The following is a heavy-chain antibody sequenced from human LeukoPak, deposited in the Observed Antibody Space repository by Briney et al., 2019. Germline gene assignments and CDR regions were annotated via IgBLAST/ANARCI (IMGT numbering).Heavy chain of an antibody. J-gene: IGHJ4*02. CDR2: INAGNGNT. CDR1: GYTFTSYA. V-gene: IGHV1-3*01. CDR3: ARARGGGATPFDY. D-gene: IGHD1-26*01. Sequence: ASVKVSCKASGYTFTSYAMHWVRQAPGQRLEWMGWINAGNGNTKYSQKFQGRVTITRDTSASTAYMELSSLRSGDTAVYYCARARGGGATPFDYWGQGTLVTVSS.